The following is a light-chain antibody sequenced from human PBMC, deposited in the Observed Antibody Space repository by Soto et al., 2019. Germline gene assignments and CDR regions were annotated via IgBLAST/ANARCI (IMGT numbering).Light chain of an antibody. CDR2: DAS. V-gene: IGKV3-11*01. Sequence: EIVLTQSPATLSLSPGERATLSCRASQSVSSYFAWYQQKPGQAPRLLVYDASNRATGIPARFSGSWSGTDFPLTISSLDPEDFAVYYCQQRRNWPLTFGQGTRLVIK. CDR3: QQRRNWPLT. J-gene: IGKJ5*01. CDR1: QSVSSY.